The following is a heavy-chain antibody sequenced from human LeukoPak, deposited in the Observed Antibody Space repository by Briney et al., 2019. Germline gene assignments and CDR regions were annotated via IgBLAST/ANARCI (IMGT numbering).Heavy chain of an antibody. V-gene: IGHV1-69*01. CDR1: GGTFSNYA. Sequence: GSSVKVSCKASGGTFSNYAISWVRQAPGQGLEWMGGIIPIFGTANYAQKFQGRVTITADESTSTVYMDLSSLRSEDTAIYYCARRGGCISTSCNLDYWGQGTLVTVSS. D-gene: IGHD2-2*01. CDR2: IIPIFGTA. J-gene: IGHJ4*02. CDR3: ARRGGCISTSCNLDY.